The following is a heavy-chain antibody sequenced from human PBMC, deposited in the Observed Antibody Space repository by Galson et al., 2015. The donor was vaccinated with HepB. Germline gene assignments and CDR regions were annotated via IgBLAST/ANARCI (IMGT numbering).Heavy chain of an antibody. V-gene: IGHV3-30*18. J-gene: IGHJ4*02. CDR3: AKDSTPYGAGSYYKLEPVDY. CDR2: ISYDGSNK. Sequence: SLRLSCAASGFTFSSYGMHWVRQAPGKGLEWVAVISYDGSNKYYADSVKGRFTISRDNSKNTLYLQMNSLRAEDTAVYYCAKDSTPYGAGSYYKLEPVDYWGQGTLVTVSS. D-gene: IGHD3-10*01. CDR1: GFTFSSYG.